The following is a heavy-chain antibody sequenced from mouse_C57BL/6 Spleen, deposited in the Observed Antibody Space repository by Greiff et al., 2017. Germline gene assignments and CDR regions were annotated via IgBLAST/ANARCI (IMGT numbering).Heavy chain of an antibody. J-gene: IGHJ3*01. CDR1: GFTFSDYG. CDR2: ISSGSSTI. Sequence: EVQGVESGGGLVKPGGSLKLSCAASGFTFSDYGMHWVRQAPETGLEWVAYISSGSSTIYYADTVKGRFTISRDNAKNTLFLQMTSLRSEDTAMYYCASPYYGSSSWFAYWGQGTLVTVSA. CDR3: ASPYYGSSSWFAY. D-gene: IGHD1-1*01. V-gene: IGHV5-17*01.